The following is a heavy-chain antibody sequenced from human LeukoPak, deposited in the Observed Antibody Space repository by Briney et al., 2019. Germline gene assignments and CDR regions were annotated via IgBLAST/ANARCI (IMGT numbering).Heavy chain of an antibody. D-gene: IGHD5-12*01. Sequence: SETLSLTCPVSGGSISITSYYWGWIRPPPGKGLEWIGNIYYSGSTYYNPSLKRRVTISVDTSKNQFSLKLTSVTAADTAVYYCARDRRGSPSDFLHWGQGTLVTVSS. CDR2: IYYSGST. CDR3: ARDRRGSPSDFLH. CDR1: GGSISITSYY. V-gene: IGHV4-39*07. J-gene: IGHJ1*01.